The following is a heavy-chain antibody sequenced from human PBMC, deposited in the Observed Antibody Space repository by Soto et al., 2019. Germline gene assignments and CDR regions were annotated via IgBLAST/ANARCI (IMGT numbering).Heavy chain of an antibody. CDR2: IYYSGST. CDR3: ARLDKAQGSGRPYVRYYYYYYMDV. J-gene: IGHJ6*03. D-gene: IGHD3-10*01. CDR1: GGSISSSSYY. Sequence: SETLSLTCTVSGGSISSSSYYWGWIRQPPGKGLEWIGSIYYSGSTYYNPSLKSRVTISVDTSKNQFSLKLSSVTAADTAVYYWARLDKAQGSGRPYVRYYYYYYMDVWGKGTTVTVSS. V-gene: IGHV4-39*01.